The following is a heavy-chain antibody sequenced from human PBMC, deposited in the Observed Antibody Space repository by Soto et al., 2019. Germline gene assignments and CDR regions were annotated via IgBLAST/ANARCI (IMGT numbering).Heavy chain of an antibody. CDR2: VYYNGNT. J-gene: IGHJ4*02. CDR1: GDSMSTYF. Sequence: NPSETLSLTCTVSGDSMSTYFWSWIRQPPGKGLEWMGYVYYNGNTTYNPSLKGRVTISVDTSKLQFSLELTSVTAADTAVYYCARGHDFWSGFYTPYFEYWGQKILVTVSS. D-gene: IGHD3-3*01. V-gene: IGHV4-59*01. CDR3: ARGHDFWSGFYTPYFEY.